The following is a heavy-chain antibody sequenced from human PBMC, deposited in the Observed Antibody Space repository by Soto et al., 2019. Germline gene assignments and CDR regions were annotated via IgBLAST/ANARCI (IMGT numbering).Heavy chain of an antibody. CDR2: ISGSGGST. CDR3: AKDMYSGSYLDY. D-gene: IGHD1-26*01. V-gene: IGHV3-23*01. CDR1: GFTLSSYA. J-gene: IGHJ4*02. Sequence: GGSLRLSCAASGFTLSSYAMSWVRQAPGKGLEWVALISGSGGSTYYADSVRGRFTISRDISKNTLYLEMNSLTAEDTAVYHCAKDMYSGSYLDYWGQGTLVTVSS.